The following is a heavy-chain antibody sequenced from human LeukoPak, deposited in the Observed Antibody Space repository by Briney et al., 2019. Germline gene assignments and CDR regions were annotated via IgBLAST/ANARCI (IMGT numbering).Heavy chain of an antibody. D-gene: IGHD1-14*01. V-gene: IGHV3-53*01. CDR1: GLNVSSTY. Sequence: PGGSLRLSCAVSGLNVSSTYMTWVRQPPGKGLEWVSVIYFDGSTHHAVSVKGRFTISRDNSKNTVYLQMNSLRAEDTAVYYCVKSSEDYWGQGTLVTVSS. CDR2: IYFDGST. CDR3: VKSSEDY. J-gene: IGHJ4*02.